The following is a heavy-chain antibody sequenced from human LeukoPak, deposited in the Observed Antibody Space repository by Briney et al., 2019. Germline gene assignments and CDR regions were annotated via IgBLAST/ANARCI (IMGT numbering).Heavy chain of an antibody. Sequence: TSETLSLTCTVSGGSISSYYWSWIRQPPGKGLEWIGYIYYSGSTNYNPSLKSRVTISVDTSKNQFSLKLSSVTAADTAVYYCAREGNWNYGWFDPWGQGTLVTVSS. CDR3: AREGNWNYGWFDP. CDR1: GGSISSYY. D-gene: IGHD1-7*01. V-gene: IGHV4-59*01. CDR2: IYYSGST. J-gene: IGHJ5*02.